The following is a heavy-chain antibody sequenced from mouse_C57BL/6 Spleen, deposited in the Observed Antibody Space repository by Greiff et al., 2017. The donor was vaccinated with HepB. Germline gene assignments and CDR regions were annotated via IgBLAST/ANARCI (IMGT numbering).Heavy chain of an antibody. CDR3: TSYDYDVRFDY. D-gene: IGHD2-4*01. CDR1: GYTFTDYE. J-gene: IGHJ2*01. V-gene: IGHV1-15*01. CDR2: IDPETGGT. Sequence: VQLQQSGAELVRPGASVTLSCKASGYTFTDYEMHWVKQTPVHGLEWIGAIDPETGGTAYNQKFKGKAILTADKSSSTAYMELRSLTSEDSAVYYFTSYDYDVRFDYWGQGTTLTVSS.